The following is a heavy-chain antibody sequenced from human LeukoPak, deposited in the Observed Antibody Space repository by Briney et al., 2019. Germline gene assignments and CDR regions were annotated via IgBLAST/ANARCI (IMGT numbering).Heavy chain of an antibody. J-gene: IGHJ4*02. CDR3: ARVKIDYDFWSGSYPFDY. D-gene: IGHD3-3*01. CDR1: GGSISSGGYY. V-gene: IGHV4-31*03. CDR2: IYYSGST. Sequence: SETLSLTCTVSGGSISSGGYYWSWIRQHPGKGLEWIGYIYYSGSTYYNPSLESRVTISVDTSKNQFSLKLSSVTAADTAVYYCARVKIDYDFWSGSYPFDYWGRGTLVTVSS.